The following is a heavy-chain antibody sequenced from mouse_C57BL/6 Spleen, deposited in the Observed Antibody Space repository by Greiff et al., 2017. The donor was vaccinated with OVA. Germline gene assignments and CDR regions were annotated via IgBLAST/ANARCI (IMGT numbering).Heavy chain of an antibody. Sequence: QVQLQQSGAELVKPGASVKMSCKASGYTFTSYWITWVKQRPGQGLEWIGDIYPGSGSTNYNEKFKSKATLTVDTSSSTAYMQLGSLTSEDSAVYYCARERGDGPDGSMDYWGQGTSVTVSS. D-gene: IGHD2-3*01. CDR3: ARERGDGPDGSMDY. CDR2: IYPGSGST. J-gene: IGHJ4*01. CDR1: GYTFTSYW. V-gene: IGHV1-55*01.